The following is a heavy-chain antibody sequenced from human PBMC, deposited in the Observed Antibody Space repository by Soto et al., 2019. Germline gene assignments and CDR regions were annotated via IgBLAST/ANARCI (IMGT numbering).Heavy chain of an antibody. D-gene: IGHD1-26*01. CDR3: ARIKWGLDYYSGMDV. CDR1: GYTFSDYF. J-gene: IGHJ6*02. CDR2: INPKTAAT. V-gene: IGHV1-2*02. Sequence: QVQLVQSGAEVKKSGASVKVSCKASGYTFSDYFIQWLRQAPGQGLEWVAWINPKTAATNYAKKFQDRVTLTSDTSFSTAYLELHRLRPDDTAVYYCARIKWGLDYYSGMDVWGQGTAVTVSS.